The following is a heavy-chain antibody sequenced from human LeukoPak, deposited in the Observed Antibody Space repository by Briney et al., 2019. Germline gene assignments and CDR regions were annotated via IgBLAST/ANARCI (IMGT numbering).Heavy chain of an antibody. Sequence: PSETLSLTCAVSGGSISSGGYSWSWIRQPPGKGLEWIGYIYHSGSTYYNPSLKSRVTISVDTSKNQFSLKLSSVTAADTAVYYCARASRGLERRGYFDYWGQGTLVTVSS. D-gene: IGHD1-1*01. V-gene: IGHV4-30-2*01. J-gene: IGHJ4*02. CDR2: IYHSGST. CDR3: ARASRGLERRGYFDY. CDR1: GGSISSGGYS.